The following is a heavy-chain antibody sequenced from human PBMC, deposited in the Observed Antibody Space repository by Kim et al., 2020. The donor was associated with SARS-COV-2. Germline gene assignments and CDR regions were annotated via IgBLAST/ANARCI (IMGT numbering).Heavy chain of an antibody. D-gene: IGHD3-22*01. V-gene: IGHV4-39*01. Sequence: SETLSLTCTVSGGSISSSSYYWGWIRQPPGKGLEWIGSIYYTGSTYNNPSLKSRVTIFVDTSKNQFSLKLSSVTAADTAVYYCARHRRQGIVVVITIFDYWGQGTLVTVSS. J-gene: IGHJ4*02. CDR2: IYYTGST. CDR3: ARHRRQGIVVVITIFDY. CDR1: GGSISSSSYY.